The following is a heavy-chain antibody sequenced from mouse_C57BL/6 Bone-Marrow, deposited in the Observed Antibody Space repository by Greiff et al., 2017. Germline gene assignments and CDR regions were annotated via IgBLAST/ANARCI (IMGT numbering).Heavy chain of an antibody. CDR3: ARRGLFWYFDV. Sequence: VQLQQSGPGLVQPSQSLSITCTVSGFSLTSYGVHWVRPSPGKGLEWLGVIWSGGSTDYNAAVISRLSISKDNSKSQVFIKVNSLQADDTAVYYCARRGLFWYFDVWGTGTTVTVSS. V-gene: IGHV2-2*01. D-gene: IGHD6-5*01. CDR2: IWSGGST. CDR1: GFSLTSYG. J-gene: IGHJ1*03.